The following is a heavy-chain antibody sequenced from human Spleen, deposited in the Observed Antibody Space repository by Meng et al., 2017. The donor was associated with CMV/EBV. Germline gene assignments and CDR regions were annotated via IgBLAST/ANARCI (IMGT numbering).Heavy chain of an antibody. D-gene: IGHD2-15*01. V-gene: IGHV3-9*01. Sequence: SLKISCAASGFTFDDYAMHWVRQAPGKGLEWVSGISWNSGDLGYADSVKGRFTISRDNAKNSLYLQMNSLRAEDTAVYYCARDDKDIVDDYWGQGTLVTVSS. J-gene: IGHJ4*02. CDR2: ISWNSGDL. CDR1: GFTFDDYA. CDR3: ARDDKDIVDDY.